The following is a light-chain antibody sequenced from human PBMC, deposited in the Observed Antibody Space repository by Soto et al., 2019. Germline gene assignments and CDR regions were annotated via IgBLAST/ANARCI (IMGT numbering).Light chain of an antibody. CDR2: GAS. J-gene: IGKJ1*01. Sequence: EIVLTQSPGTLSLSPGERATLSCRASQSVSSSYLAWYQQKPGQATRPLIYGASSRAIGIPDRFSGSGSGTDFTLTISRLEPEDFAVYYCQQYGSSPWTFGRGTKVEIK. V-gene: IGKV3-20*01. CDR3: QQYGSSPWT. CDR1: QSVSSSY.